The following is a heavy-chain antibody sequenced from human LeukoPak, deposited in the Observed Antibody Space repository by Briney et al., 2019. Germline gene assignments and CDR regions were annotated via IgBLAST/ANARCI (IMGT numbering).Heavy chain of an antibody. D-gene: IGHD4-17*01. V-gene: IGHV3-11*04. CDR1: GFTFSDYY. CDR2: ISSSGFTI. CDR3: AREVTMLTSDYYFDL. J-gene: IGHJ2*01. Sequence: GGSRRLSCAASGFTFSDYYMSWIRQAPGKGLEWVSCISSSGFTIYYADSLKGRFTISRDNAKKSLYLQMDSLRVDDTALYYCAREVTMLTSDYYFDLWGRGTLVTVSS.